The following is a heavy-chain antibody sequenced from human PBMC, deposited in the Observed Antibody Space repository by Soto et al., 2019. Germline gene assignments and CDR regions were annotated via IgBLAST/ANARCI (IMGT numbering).Heavy chain of an antibody. V-gene: IGHV3-23*01. J-gene: IGHJ4*02. D-gene: IGHD6-19*01. CDR2: ISGSGVST. CDR3: ASRSSGCYFDY. Sequence: EVQLLESGGGLVQPGGSLRLSCAASGFTFSSYAMNWVRQGPGKGLEWVSVISGSGVSTYYADSVKGRFTISRDNSKNTLYLQMNSLRAEDTAVYYCASRSSGCYFDYWGPGTLVTVAS. CDR1: GFTFSSYA.